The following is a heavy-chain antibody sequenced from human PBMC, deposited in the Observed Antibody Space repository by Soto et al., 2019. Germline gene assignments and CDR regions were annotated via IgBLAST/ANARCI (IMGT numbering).Heavy chain of an antibody. D-gene: IGHD3-3*01. V-gene: IGHV1-24*01. CDR1: GYTLTELS. J-gene: IGHJ6*03. CDR3: ATVPPRSLRFLEWFNYYYYMDV. CDR2: FDPEDGET. Sequence: ASVKVSCKVSGYTLTELSMHWVRQAPGKGLEWMGGFDPEDGETIYAQKFQGRVTMTEDTSTDTAYMELSSLRSEDTAVYYCATVPPRSLRFLEWFNYYYYMDVWGKGTTVTVSS.